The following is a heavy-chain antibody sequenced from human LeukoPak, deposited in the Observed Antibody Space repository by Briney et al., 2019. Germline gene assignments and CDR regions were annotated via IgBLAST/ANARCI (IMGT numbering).Heavy chain of an antibody. V-gene: IGHV4-39*07. D-gene: IGHD2/OR15-2a*01. CDR3: AGYSMKKGYYFDY. J-gene: IGHJ4*02. CDR1: GGSISSSSYY. Sequence: SETLSLTCTVSGGSISSSSYYWGWIRQPPGKGLEWIGSIYYSGSTNYNPSLKSRVTISVGTSKNQFSLKLSSVTAADTAVYYCAGYSMKKGYYFDYWGQGTLVTVSS. CDR2: IYYSGST.